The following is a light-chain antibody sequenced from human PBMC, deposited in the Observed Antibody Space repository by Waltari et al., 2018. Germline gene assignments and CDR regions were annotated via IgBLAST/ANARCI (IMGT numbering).Light chain of an antibody. CDR1: SSDVGSSDL. V-gene: IGLV2-23*01. CDR3: CAYAGSSVL. CDR2: EGS. Sequence: QSALTQPASVSGSPGQSLTISCTGTSSDVGSSDLVSWYQQHPGKAPKVMIFEGSKRPSGGSNRCSGAKSGNTASLTISGRHAEDEADYYCCAYAGSSVLFGGGTKLTVL. J-gene: IGLJ2*01.